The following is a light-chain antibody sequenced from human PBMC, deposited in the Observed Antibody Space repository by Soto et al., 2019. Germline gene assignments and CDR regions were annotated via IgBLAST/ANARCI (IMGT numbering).Light chain of an antibody. CDR2: GAS. J-gene: IGKJ1*01. CDR1: QSVSNTY. V-gene: IGKV3-20*01. Sequence: VLTQSPGTLSLSPGERATLSCRASQSVSNTYVAWYQHIPGQTPRLLIYGASNRATGIPDRFSGSGSGTDFTLTISRLEPEDFAVYYCQQHDSSPWMFGQGTKVDI. CDR3: QQHDSSPWM.